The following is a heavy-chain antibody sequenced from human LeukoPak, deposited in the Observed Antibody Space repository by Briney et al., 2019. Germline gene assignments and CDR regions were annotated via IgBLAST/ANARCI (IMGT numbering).Heavy chain of an antibody. V-gene: IGHV1-2*06. CDR3: ARDYCSSTSCLFDY. CDR2: INPNSGNT. CDR1: GYTFTGYH. Sequence: ASVKVSCKASGYTFTGYHMHWVRQAPGQGLEWMGRINPNSGNTNYAQNFQGRVTMTRDTSISTAYMELSRLRSDDTAVYYCARDYCSSTSCLFDYWGQGTLVTVSS. J-gene: IGHJ4*02. D-gene: IGHD2-2*01.